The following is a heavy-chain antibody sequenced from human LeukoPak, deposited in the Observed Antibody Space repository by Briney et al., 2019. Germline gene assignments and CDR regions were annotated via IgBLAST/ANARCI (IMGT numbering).Heavy chain of an antibody. Sequence: GRSLRLSCAASGFTFSRYAMHWVRQAPGKGLEWVAVISYDGSNKYYADSVKGRFTISRDNSKNTLYLQMNSLRAEDTAVYYCARDTEDIVVVPAARRHYYYYYMDVWGKGTTVTVSS. CDR2: ISYDGSNK. CDR3: ARDTEDIVVVPAARRHYYYYYMDV. J-gene: IGHJ6*03. CDR1: GFTFSRYA. V-gene: IGHV3-30*01. D-gene: IGHD2-2*01.